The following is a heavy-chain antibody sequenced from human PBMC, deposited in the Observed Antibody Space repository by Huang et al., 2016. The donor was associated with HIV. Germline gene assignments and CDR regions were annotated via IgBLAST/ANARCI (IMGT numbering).Heavy chain of an antibody. CDR1: GFTFDDYA. CDR3: AKDWGCDFGAFDF. D-gene: IGHD7-27*01. V-gene: IGHV3-9*01. J-gene: IGHJ3*01. Sequence: EVQLVESGGGLVRPGRSLRLSCAASGFTFDDYAMHWVRQTQGKGLDWVAGINWKSGKIAYADSMRGRVTISRDNAKNCLYLQMNSLRPEDTALYYCAKDWGCDFGAFDFWGRGTMVTVSS. CDR2: INWKSGKI.